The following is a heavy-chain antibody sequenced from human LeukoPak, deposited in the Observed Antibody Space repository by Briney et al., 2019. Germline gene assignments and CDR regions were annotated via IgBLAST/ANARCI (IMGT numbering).Heavy chain of an antibody. J-gene: IGHJ4*02. CDR3: ARAQVYSYVLAH. Sequence: PSETLSLTCAVYGGSFSGYYWSWIRQPPGKGLEWIGEINRSGSTNYSPSLKSRVTISVDTSKNQFSLKLSSVTAADTAVYYCARAQVYSYVLAHWGQGTLVTVSS. CDR2: INRSGST. D-gene: IGHD5-18*01. V-gene: IGHV4-34*01. CDR1: GGSFSGYY.